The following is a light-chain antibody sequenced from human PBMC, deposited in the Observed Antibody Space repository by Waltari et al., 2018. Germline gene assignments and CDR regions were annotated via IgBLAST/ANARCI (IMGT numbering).Light chain of an antibody. J-gene: IGLJ3*02. CDR3: NSRDSSGNHWV. V-gene: IGLV3-19*01. Sequence: SSEMTQDPAVSVALGQTVRITCQGGSLRSYYASWYQQKPGQAPVLVIYGKNNRPSGIPDRFSGSISGNTASLTITGAQAEDEADYYCNSRDSSGNHWVFGGGTKLTVL. CDR2: GKN. CDR1: SLRSYY.